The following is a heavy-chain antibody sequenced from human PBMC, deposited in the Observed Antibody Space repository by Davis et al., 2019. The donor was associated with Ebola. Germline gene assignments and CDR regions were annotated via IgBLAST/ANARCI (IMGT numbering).Heavy chain of an antibody. D-gene: IGHD5/OR15-5a*01. CDR1: GFTFSSYA. CDR3: AKDLLRAGYFDY. CDR2: ISGSGGST. J-gene: IGHJ4*02. V-gene: IGHV3-23*01. Sequence: GGSLRLSCAASGFTFSSYAMSWVCQAPGKGLEWVSAISGSGGSTYYADSVKGRFTISRDNSKNTLYLQMNSLRAEDTAVYYCAKDLLRAGYFDYWGQGTLVTVSS.